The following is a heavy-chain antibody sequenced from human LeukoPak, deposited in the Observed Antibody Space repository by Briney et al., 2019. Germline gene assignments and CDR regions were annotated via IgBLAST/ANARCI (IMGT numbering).Heavy chain of an antibody. Sequence: TGGSLRLSCAASGFTFGSYWVSWVRQAPGKGLEWVANIKEDGSEKNYVDSVKGRFTISRDNAKNSLYLQMNSLRAEDTAVYYCARGGGRHVEYWGQGNLVTVSS. CDR1: GFTFGSYW. CDR2: IKEDGSEK. J-gene: IGHJ4*02. D-gene: IGHD2/OR15-2a*01. CDR3: ARGGGRHVEY. V-gene: IGHV3-7*05.